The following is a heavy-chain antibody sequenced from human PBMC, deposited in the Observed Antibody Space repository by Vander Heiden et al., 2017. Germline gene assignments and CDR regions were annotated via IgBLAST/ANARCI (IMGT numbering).Heavy chain of an antibody. Sequence: QVQLQQWRAGLWKPSETLSLTCAVSGGSFSGSYRSWIRQPPGKGLEWIGEINHSGSTNYNPSLKSRVTISVDTSKNQFSLKLSSVTAADTAVYYCARGGYSYGYAFDYWGQGTLVTVSS. D-gene: IGHD5-18*01. J-gene: IGHJ4*02. V-gene: IGHV4-34*01. CDR3: ARGGYSYGYAFDY. CDR1: GGSFSGSY. CDR2: INHSGST.